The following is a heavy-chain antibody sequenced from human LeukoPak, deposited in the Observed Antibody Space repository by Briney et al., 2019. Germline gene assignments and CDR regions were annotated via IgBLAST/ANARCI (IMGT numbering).Heavy chain of an antibody. V-gene: IGHV4-34*01. CDR2: INHSGST. CDR3: ARGKIQLDY. Sequence: SETLSLTCAVYGGSFSGYYWSWIRQPPGKGLEWIGEINHSGSTNYNPSLKSRVTISVDTSKNQFSLKLSSVAAADTAVYYCARGKIQLDYWGQGTLVTVSS. CDR1: GGSFSGYY. D-gene: IGHD5-18*01. J-gene: IGHJ4*02.